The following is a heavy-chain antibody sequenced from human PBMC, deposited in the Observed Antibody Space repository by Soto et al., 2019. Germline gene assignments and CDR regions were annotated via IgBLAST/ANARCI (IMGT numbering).Heavy chain of an antibody. CDR2: INPNSGGT. J-gene: IGHJ6*02. CDR1: GYTFAGYY. Sequence: ASVKVSCKASGYTFAGYYMHWVRQAPGQGLEWMGWINPNSGGTNYAQKFQGWVTMTRDTSISTAYMELSRLRSDDTAVYYCARGVVLVPAAIRGVGSYYYYYDMDAWGQGTPVTVSS. V-gene: IGHV1-2*04. D-gene: IGHD2-2*01. CDR3: ARGVVLVPAAIRGVGSYYYYYDMDA.